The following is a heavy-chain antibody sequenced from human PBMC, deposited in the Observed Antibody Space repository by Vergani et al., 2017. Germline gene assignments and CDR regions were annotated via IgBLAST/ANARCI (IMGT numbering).Heavy chain of an antibody. Sequence: EVQLVQSGAEVKKPGATMKISCKVSGYTFTDHYMHRVKQAPGKGLEWMGLVDPEDGETIYAEKFKGRVTIAADTSTDTAHLELSSLRSEDTAVYYCATPQTVTTGGMEVWGQXP. J-gene: IGHJ6*02. CDR2: VDPEDGET. CDR3: ATPQTVTTGGMEV. V-gene: IGHV1-69-2*01. CDR1: GYTFTDHY. D-gene: IGHD4-17*01.